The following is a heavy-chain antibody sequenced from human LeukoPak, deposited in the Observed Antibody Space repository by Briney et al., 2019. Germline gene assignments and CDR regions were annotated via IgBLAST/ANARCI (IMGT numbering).Heavy chain of an antibody. D-gene: IGHD2-15*01. CDR3: ARHPFATPFDY. J-gene: IGHJ4*02. V-gene: IGHV4-59*08. Sequence: KASETLSLTCTVSGGSISDNYWSWIRQPPGKGLEWIGYAYYSGHTNYNSSLKSRVTMSLDTSKSQFSLRLSSVTAADTAVYFCARHPFATPFDYWGPGTLVTVSS. CDR2: AYYSGHT. CDR1: GGSISDNY.